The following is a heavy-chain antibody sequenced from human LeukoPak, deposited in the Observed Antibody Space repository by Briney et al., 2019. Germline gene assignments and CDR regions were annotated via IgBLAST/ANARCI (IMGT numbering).Heavy chain of an antibody. V-gene: IGHV3-33*01. CDR1: GFTFSSYG. D-gene: IGHD3-10*01. CDR3: ARGVGGPLDYYYGMDV. CDR2: IWYDGSNK. Sequence: PGGSLRLSCAASGFTFSSYGMHWVRQAPGKGLEWVAVIWYDGSNKYYADSVKGRFTISRDNSKNTLYLQMSSLRAEDTAVYYCARGVGGPLDYYYGMDVWGQGTTVTVSS. J-gene: IGHJ6*02.